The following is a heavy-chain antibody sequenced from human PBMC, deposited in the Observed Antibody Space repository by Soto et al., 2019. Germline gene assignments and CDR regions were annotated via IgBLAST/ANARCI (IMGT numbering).Heavy chain of an antibody. D-gene: IGHD2-15*01. CDR3: ARARYCSGGSCQHFDY. V-gene: IGHV3-21*01. CDR1: GFTFSSYS. J-gene: IGHJ4*02. CDR2: ISSSSYI. Sequence: GGSLRLSCAASGFTFSSYSMNWVRQAPGKGLEWVSSISSSSYIYYADSVKGRLTISRDNAKNSLYLQMNSLRAEDTAVYYCARARYCSGGSCQHFDYWGQGTLVTVS.